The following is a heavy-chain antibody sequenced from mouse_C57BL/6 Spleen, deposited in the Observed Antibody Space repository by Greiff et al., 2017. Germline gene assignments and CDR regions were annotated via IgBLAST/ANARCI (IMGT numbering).Heavy chain of an antibody. CDR2: IDPETGGT. CDR1: GYTFTDYE. CDR3: TRVGDGYMVDD. D-gene: IGHD2-3*01. V-gene: IGHV1-15*01. J-gene: IGHJ2*01. Sequence: VQLQQSGAELVRPGASVTLSCKASGYTFTDYEMHWVKQTPVHGLEWIGAIDPETGGTAYNQKFKGKAILTADKSSSTAYMELRSLTSEDSAVYDGTRVGDGYMVDDWGQGTTLTVAS.